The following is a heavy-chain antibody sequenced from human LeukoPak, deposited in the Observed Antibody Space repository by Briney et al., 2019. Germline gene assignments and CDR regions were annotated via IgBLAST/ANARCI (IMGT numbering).Heavy chain of an antibody. V-gene: IGHV1-69*06. CDR2: IIPIFGTA. D-gene: IGHD6-6*01. CDR1: GGTFTSYA. CDR3: ARHSSSTYYYYMDV. J-gene: IGHJ6*03. Sequence: SVKVSCKASGGTFTSYAISWVRQAPGQGLEWMGGIIPIFGTANYAQKFQGRVTITADKSTSTAYMELSSLTSEDTAVYYCARHSSSTYYYYMDVWGKGTTVTVSS.